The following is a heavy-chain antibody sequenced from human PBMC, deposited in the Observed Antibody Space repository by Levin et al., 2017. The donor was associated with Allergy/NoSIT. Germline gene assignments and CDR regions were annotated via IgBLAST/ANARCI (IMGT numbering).Heavy chain of an antibody. Sequence: PGESLKISCAASGFTFSSYAMSWVRQAPGKGLEWVSAISGSGGSTYYADSVKGRFTISRDNSKNTLYLQMNSLRAEDTAVYYCAKNGGIAPATWGQGTLVTVSS. V-gene: IGHV3-23*01. J-gene: IGHJ4*02. CDR3: AKNGGIAPAT. CDR2: ISGSGGST. D-gene: IGHD6-13*01. CDR1: GFTFSSYA.